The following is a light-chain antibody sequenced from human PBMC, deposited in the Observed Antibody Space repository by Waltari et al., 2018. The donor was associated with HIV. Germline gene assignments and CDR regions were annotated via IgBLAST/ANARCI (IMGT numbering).Light chain of an antibody. J-gene: IGLJ3*02. V-gene: IGLV3-25*03. CDR2: KDN. CDR3: QSVESSGSRV. Sequence: SYELTQPPSVSASPGQTARITCSGDAFPKQYVYWYQQRPGQAPVLVIYKDNERPSGIPERFSGSSSGTTVTLTISGVQAEDEADYYCQSVESSGSRVFGGGTKLTVL. CDR1: AFPKQY.